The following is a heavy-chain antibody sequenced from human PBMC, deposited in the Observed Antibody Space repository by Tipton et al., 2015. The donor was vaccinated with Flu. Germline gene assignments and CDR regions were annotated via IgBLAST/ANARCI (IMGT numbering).Heavy chain of an antibody. D-gene: IGHD1-1*01. CDR2: IYYSGST. Sequence: LSCTVSGGSISSYYWSWIRQPPGKGLEWIGYIYYSGSTNYHPSLKSRVTISVDTSKNQFSLKLSSVTAADTAVYYCARDMNGEYFDYWGQGTLVTVSS. J-gene: IGHJ4*02. CDR3: ARDMNGEYFDY. V-gene: IGHV4-59*01. CDR1: GGSISSYY.